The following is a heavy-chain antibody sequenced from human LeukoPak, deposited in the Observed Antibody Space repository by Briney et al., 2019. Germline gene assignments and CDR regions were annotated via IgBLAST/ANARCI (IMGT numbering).Heavy chain of an antibody. D-gene: IGHD3-22*01. CDR3: ARPSGSYDSSGYYSEYFQH. Sequence: TSETLSLTCTVSGGSISSYYWSWIRQPPGKGLKWIGYIYYSGSTNYNPSLKSRVTISVDTSKNQFSLKLSSVTAADTAVYYCARPSGSYDSSGYYSEYFQHWGQGTLVTVSS. V-gene: IGHV4-59*01. CDR1: GGSISSYY. CDR2: IYYSGST. J-gene: IGHJ1*01.